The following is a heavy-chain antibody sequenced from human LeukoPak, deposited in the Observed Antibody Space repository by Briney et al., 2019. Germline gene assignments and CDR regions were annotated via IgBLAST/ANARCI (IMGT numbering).Heavy chain of an antibody. CDR3: ARSMAFYYMDV. D-gene: IGHD2-8*01. V-gene: IGHV1-8*01. CDR1: GYTFTSYD. Sequence: GASVKVSCKASGYTFTSYDINWVRQATGQGLEWMGWMNPNSGNTGYAQKFQGRVTITRNTSISTAYMELSSLRSEDTAVYYCARSMAFYYMDVWGKGTTVTVSS. CDR2: MNPNSGNT. J-gene: IGHJ6*03.